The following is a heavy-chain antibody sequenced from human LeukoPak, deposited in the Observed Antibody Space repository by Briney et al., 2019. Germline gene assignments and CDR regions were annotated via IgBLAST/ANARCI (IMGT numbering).Heavy chain of an antibody. CDR1: GGSISSYY. J-gene: IGHJ4*02. D-gene: IGHD5-24*01. V-gene: IGHV4-59*08. Sequence: SETLSLTCTVSGGSISSYYWSWIRQPPGKGLEWIGYIYYSGSTNYNPSLKSRVPISVDTSKNQFSLKLSSVTAADTAVYYCARRMATRRSYFDYWGQGTLVTVSS. CDR2: IYYSGST. CDR3: ARRMATRRSYFDY.